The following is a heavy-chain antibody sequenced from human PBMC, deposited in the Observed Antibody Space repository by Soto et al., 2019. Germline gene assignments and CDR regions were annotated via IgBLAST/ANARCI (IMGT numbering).Heavy chain of an antibody. CDR1: GGSFSGYY. D-gene: IGHD2-8*02. J-gene: IGHJ4*02. CDR3: ARDKITGLFDY. V-gene: IGHV4-31*11. CDR2: IYYSGST. Sequence: SETLSLTCAVYGGSFSGYYWSWIRQHPGKGLEWIGYIYYSGSTYYNPSLKSRVTISVDTSKNQFSLKLSSVTAADTAVYYCARDKITGLFDYWGQGTLVTVSS.